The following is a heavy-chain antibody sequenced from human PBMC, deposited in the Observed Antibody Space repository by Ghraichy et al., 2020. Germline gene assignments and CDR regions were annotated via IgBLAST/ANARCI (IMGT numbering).Heavy chain of an antibody. CDR1: GFTFSGYW. V-gene: IGHV3-7*01. CDR3: ARVNYGMDV. Sequence: GGYLRLSCAASGFTFSGYWMTWVRQAPGKGLEWVANIKKDGSYKYYVDSVKGRFTISRDNANAKKSLYLEMNSLRAEDTAVYYCARVNYGMDVWGQGTTVTVSS. CDR2: IKKDGSYK. J-gene: IGHJ6*02.